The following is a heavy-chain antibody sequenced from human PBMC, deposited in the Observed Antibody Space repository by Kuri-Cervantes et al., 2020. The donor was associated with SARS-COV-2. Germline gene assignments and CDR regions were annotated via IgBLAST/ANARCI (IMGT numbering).Heavy chain of an antibody. J-gene: IGHJ4*02. Sequence: GGSLRLSCAASGFTFSSCAMHWVRLAPGKGLEWVAFISYDGSNEYYADSVRGRFTISRDNSKNTLYLQMNSLRAEDTAVYYCARGRAYGSGSYYFYWGQGTLVTVSS. CDR3: ARGRAYGSGSYYFY. CDR1: GFTFSSCA. D-gene: IGHD3-10*01. CDR2: ISYDGSNE. V-gene: IGHV3-30*01.